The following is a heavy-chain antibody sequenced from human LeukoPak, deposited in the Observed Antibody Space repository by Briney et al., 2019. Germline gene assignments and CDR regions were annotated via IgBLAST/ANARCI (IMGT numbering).Heavy chain of an antibody. D-gene: IGHD3-22*01. CDR2: ISSSSSYI. Sequence: PGGSLRLSCAASGFTFSSYSMNWVRQAPGKGLEWVSSISSSSSYIYYADSVKGRFTISRDNAKNSLYLQMNSLRAEDTAVYYCARVRSGYYYLDYWGQGTLVTVSS. V-gene: IGHV3-21*01. CDR1: GFTFSSYS. CDR3: ARVRSGYYYLDY. J-gene: IGHJ4*02.